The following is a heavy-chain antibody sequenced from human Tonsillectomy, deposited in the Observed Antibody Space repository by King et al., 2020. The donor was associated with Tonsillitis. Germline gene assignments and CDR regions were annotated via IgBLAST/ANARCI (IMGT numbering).Heavy chain of an antibody. CDR2: IYYSGST. V-gene: IGHV4-39*01. CDR3: ARRITNGNYSPTFVDY. CDR1: GDSISSSSYY. D-gene: IGHD3-3*01. Sequence: VQLQESGPGLVKPSETLSLTCTVSGDSISSSSYYWGWIRQPPGKGLEWIGSIYYSGSTYYNPSLKSRVTISVDTSTNQFSLKLSSVTAADTAVYYCARRITNGNYSPTFVDYWGQGTLVTVSS. J-gene: IGHJ4*02.